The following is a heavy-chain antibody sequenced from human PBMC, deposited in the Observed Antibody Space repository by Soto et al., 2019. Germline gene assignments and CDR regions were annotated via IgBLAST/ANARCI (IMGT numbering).Heavy chain of an antibody. CDR1: GGSISSSSYY. V-gene: IGHV4-39*01. CDR2: IYYSGST. J-gene: IGHJ1*01. CDR3: AMPALVSSGGSWYSGYFQH. D-gene: IGHD2-15*01. Sequence: QLQLQESGPGLVKPSETLSLTCTVSGGSISSSSYYWGWIRQPPGKGLEWIGSIYYSGSTYYNPSLKRRVSIYVDTSKDQFSLKLSSVTAADTAVYYCAMPALVSSGGSWYSGYFQHWGQGTLVTGFS.